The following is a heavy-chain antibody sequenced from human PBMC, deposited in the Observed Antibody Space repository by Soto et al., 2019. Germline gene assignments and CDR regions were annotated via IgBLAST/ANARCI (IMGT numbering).Heavy chain of an antibody. CDR3: ARASGESYPGSRVFDS. CDR2: ITNTGGDT. J-gene: IGHJ4*02. CDR1: GFTFSSNA. Sequence: TGGSLRLSCAASGFTFSSNAMSWVRQAPGKGLEWVSVITNTGGDTVYADSVKGRFTMSRDNSKNILYLQMNNLRAEDTAIYYCARASGESYPGSRVFDSWGQGTRVTVSS. D-gene: IGHD3-10*01. V-gene: IGHV3-23*01.